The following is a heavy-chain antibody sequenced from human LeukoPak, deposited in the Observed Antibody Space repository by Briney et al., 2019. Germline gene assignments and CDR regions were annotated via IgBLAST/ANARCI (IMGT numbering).Heavy chain of an antibody. Sequence: PSQTLSLTCTVSGGSISSGGYYWSWIRQHPGKGLEWIGYIYYSGSTYYNPSLKSRVTISVDTSKNQFSLKLSSVTAADTAVYYCARTDSSGYLNYFDYWGQGTLVTVPS. J-gene: IGHJ4*02. D-gene: IGHD3-22*01. CDR1: GGSISSGGYY. CDR2: IYYSGST. CDR3: ARTDSSGYLNYFDY. V-gene: IGHV4-31*03.